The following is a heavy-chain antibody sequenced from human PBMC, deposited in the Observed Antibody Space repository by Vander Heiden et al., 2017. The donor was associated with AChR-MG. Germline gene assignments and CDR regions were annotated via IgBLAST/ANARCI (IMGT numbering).Heavy chain of an antibody. CDR1: GFTFSSYA. CDR3: AKETDFWSGYYYYGMDV. D-gene: IGHD3-3*01. V-gene: IGHV3-23*01. J-gene: IGHJ6*02. CDR2: ISGSGGST. Sequence: EVQLLESGGGLVQPGGSLRPSCAASGFTFSSYAMSWVRQAPGKGLEWVSAISGSGGSTYYADSVKGRFTISRDNSKNTLYLQMNSLRAEDTAVYYCAKETDFWSGYYYYGMDVWGQGTTVTVSS.